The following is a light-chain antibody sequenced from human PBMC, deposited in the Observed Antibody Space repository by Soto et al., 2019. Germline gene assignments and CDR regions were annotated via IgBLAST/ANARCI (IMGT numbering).Light chain of an antibody. CDR2: DAS. CDR3: QQYASAPLT. J-gene: IGKJ1*01. Sequence: EIVLTHSPDTLSLSPGERATLSCRASQTVSNNYLAWYQQKAGQAPRLVIYDASTRATGIPDRFSASGSGTDFTLTISRLEPEDFAVYFCQQYASAPLTFSQGTKVDIK. CDR1: QTVSNNY. V-gene: IGKV3-20*01.